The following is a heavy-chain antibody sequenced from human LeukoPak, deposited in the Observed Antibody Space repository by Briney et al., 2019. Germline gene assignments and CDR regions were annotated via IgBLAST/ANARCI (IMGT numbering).Heavy chain of an antibody. CDR2: IYYSGST. J-gene: IGHJ6*03. V-gene: IGHV4-59*11. D-gene: IGHD1-26*01. Sequence: SETLSLTCTVSGGSISSHYWSWIRQPPGKGLEWIGYIYYSGSTNYNPSLKSRVTISVDTSKTQFSLKLSSVTAADTAVYYCARASTLYSLGKYYYYMDVWGKGTTVTVSS. CDR1: GGSISSHY. CDR3: ARASTLYSLGKYYYYMDV.